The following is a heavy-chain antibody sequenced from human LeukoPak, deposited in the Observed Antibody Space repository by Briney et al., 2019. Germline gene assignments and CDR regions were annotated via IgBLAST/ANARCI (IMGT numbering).Heavy chain of an antibody. D-gene: IGHD2-15*01. Sequence: PSETLSLTCAVSGGSISSDYWSWIPQPPGKGLEWIGYIYYTGITHYSPSLRSRVTMSVDTRKNQFSLNLTSVTAADTAVYYCARLRRSAGISWGQGTLVTVS. J-gene: IGHJ5*02. CDR3: ARLRRSAGIS. CDR2: IYYTGIT. V-gene: IGHV4-59*08. CDR1: GGSISSDY.